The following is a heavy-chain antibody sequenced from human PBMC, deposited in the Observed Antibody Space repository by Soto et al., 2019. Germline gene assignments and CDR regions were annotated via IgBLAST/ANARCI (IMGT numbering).Heavy chain of an antibody. CDR1: GFTFGSFG. Sequence: PVGSLRLSCTASGFTFGSFGMHWVRQTPDKGLAWVALIWYDGSNEKYADSVKGRFTISRDNFKNTLYLQMNSLTAEDTAIYYCARDPQSRIRGRALFDYWGQGTLVTVSS. CDR2: IWYDGSNE. CDR3: ARDPQSRIRGRALFDY. D-gene: IGHD3-3*02. J-gene: IGHJ4*02. V-gene: IGHV3-33*01.